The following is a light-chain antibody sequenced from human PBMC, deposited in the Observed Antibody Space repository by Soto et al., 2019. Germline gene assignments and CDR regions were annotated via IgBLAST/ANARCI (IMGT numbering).Light chain of an antibody. CDR2: EAK. J-gene: IGLJ2*01. V-gene: IGLV2-14*01. CDR1: SRDVGSYNY. Sequence: QSVLTQPASVSGSPGQSITISCTGTSRDVGSYNYVSWYQQHLGKAPKLIIYEAKNRPSGVSNRFSGSKSGNTASLTISGLQADDDADYYCSSFSGSSTLVFGGGTK. CDR3: SSFSGSSTLV.